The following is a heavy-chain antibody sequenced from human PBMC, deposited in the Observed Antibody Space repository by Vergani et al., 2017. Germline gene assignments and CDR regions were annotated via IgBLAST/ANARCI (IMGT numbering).Heavy chain of an antibody. V-gene: IGHV1-69*01. Sequence: QVQLVQSGAEVKKPGSSVKVSCKASGGTFSSYAISWVRQAPGQGLEWMGGIIPIFGTANYAQKFQGRVTITADEPTSTAYMELSSLRSEDTAVYYCASDYCSSTSCYTRWFDPWGQGTLVTVSS. D-gene: IGHD2-2*02. CDR3: ASDYCSSTSCYTRWFDP. CDR1: GGTFSSYA. CDR2: IIPIFGTA. J-gene: IGHJ5*02.